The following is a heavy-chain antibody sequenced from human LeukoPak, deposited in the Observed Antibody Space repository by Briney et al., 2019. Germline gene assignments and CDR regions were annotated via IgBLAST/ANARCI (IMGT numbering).Heavy chain of an antibody. J-gene: IGHJ4*02. CDR2: MNPNSGNT. Sequence: ASVKVSCKASGGTFSSYAISWVRQATGQGLEWMGWMNPNSGNTGYAQKFQGRVTMTRNTSISTAYMELSSLRSEDTAVYYCARSGATVGGYYFDYWGQGTLVTVSS. CDR1: GGTFSSYA. V-gene: IGHV1-8*02. D-gene: IGHD4-11*01. CDR3: ARSGATVGGYYFDY.